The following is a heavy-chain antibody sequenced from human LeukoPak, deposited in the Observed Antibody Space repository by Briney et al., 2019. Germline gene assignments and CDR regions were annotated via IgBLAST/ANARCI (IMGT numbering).Heavy chain of an antibody. V-gene: IGHV4-34*01. CDR2: INHSGST. D-gene: IGHD6-19*01. Sequence: SETLSLTCAVYGGSFSGYYWSWIRQPPGKGLEWIGEINHSGSTNYNPSLKSRVTISVDTSKNQFSLKLSSVTAADTAVYYCARRWAVAAGRAFDIWGQGTMVTVSS. CDR1: GGSFSGYY. J-gene: IGHJ3*02. CDR3: ARRWAVAAGRAFDI.